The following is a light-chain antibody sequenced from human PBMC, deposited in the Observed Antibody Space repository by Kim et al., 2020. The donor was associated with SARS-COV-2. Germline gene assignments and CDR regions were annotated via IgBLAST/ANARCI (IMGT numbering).Light chain of an antibody. CDR1: SGSIASND. J-gene: IGLJ2*01. CDR2: EDN. V-gene: IGLV6-57*03. CDR3: QSYDSSNQVV. Sequence: KTVTISCTRSSGSIASNDVQWYQQRPGSAPTTVIYEDNQRPSGVPDRFSGSIDSSSNSASLTISGLKTEDEADYYCQSYDSSNQVVFGGGTQLTV.